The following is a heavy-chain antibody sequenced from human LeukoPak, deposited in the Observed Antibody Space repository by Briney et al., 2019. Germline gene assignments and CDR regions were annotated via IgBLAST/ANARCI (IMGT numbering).Heavy chain of an antibody. Sequence: SETLSLTCTVSGGSISSSSYYWGWIRQPPGKGLEWIGSIYYSGSTYYNPSLKSRVTISVDTSKNQFSLKLSSVTAADTAVYYCARHLVGSGWVGGDYWGQGTLVTVSS. V-gene: IGHV4-39*01. CDR1: GGSISSSSYY. J-gene: IGHJ4*02. CDR2: IYYSGST. D-gene: IGHD6-19*01. CDR3: ARHLVGSGWVGGDY.